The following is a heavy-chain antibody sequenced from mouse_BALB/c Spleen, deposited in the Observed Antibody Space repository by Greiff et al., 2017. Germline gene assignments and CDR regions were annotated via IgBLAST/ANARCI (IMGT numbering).Heavy chain of an antibody. V-gene: IGHV1S26*01. CDR2: INPSSGYT. CDR1: GFNIKDYY. CDR3: AREVRRGFDY. D-gene: IGHD2-14*01. J-gene: IGHJ2*01. Sequence: QVQLQQSGAELVRPGALVKLSCKASGFNIKDYYMHWVKQRPGQGLEWIGYINPSSGYTNYNQKFKDKATLTADKSSSTAYMQLSSLTSEDSAVYYCAREVRRGFDYWGQGTTLTVSS.